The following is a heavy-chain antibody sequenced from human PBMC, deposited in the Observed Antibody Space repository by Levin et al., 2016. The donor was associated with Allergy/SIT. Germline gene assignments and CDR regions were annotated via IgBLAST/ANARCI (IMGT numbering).Heavy chain of an antibody. V-gene: IGHV1-18*01. CDR1: GYTFTSYG. CDR3: ARDLSYYGPDRLFDY. CDR2: SQRLQSGNT. J-gene: IGHJ4*02. Sequence: ASVKVSCKASGYTFTSYGISWVRQAPGQGLEWMGWSQRLQSGNTNYAQKLQGRVTMTTDTSTSTAYMELRSLRSDDTAVYYCARDLSYYGPDRLFDYWGQGTLVTVSS. D-gene: IGHD3-10*01.